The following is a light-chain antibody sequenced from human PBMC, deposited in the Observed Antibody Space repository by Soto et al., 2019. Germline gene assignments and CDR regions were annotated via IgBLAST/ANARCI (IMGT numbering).Light chain of an antibody. Sequence: EIVMTQPPATLSVSPGERATLSCSASQNIHNHMSWFLQKPGQTPRLLIYDAIIRAAGIPARFSGSGSGTDFTLTITSLQSEDFGVYYCHQHNNWWTFGQGTKVDIK. J-gene: IGKJ1*01. CDR1: QNIHNH. CDR3: HQHNNWWT. CDR2: DAI. V-gene: IGKV3-15*01.